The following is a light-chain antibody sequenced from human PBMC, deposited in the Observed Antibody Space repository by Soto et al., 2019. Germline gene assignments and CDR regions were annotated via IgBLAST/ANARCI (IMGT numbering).Light chain of an antibody. J-gene: IGLJ2*01. CDR2: EVT. CDR3: AAWDDRLSGLV. CDR1: SSDVGGYNF. Sequence: QSVLTQPPSASGSPGQSVTISCTGTSSDVGGYNFVSWYQQHPGKAPKFMIYEVTKRPSGVPDRFSGSKSGNTASLTVSGLQAEDEADYYCAAWDDRLSGLVFGRGTKLTVL. V-gene: IGLV2-8*01.